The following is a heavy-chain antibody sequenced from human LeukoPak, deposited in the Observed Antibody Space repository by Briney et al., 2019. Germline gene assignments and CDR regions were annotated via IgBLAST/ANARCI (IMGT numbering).Heavy chain of an antibody. D-gene: IGHD2-2*01. CDR1: GFTFSSYW. Sequence: GGSLRLSCAASGFTFSSYWMSWVRQAPGKGLEWVANIKQDGSEKYYVNSVRGRFSIYRDNAKNSLYLQMNSLRAEDTAVYYCAREHCSSSSCHLDYWGQGTLVTVSS. CDR2: IKQDGSEK. V-gene: IGHV3-7*01. J-gene: IGHJ4*02. CDR3: AREHCSSSSCHLDY.